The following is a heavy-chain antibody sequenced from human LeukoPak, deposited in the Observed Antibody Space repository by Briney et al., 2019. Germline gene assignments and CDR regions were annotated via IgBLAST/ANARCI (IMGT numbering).Heavy chain of an antibody. J-gene: IGHJ4*02. V-gene: IGHV1-2*02. CDR2: INPNSGGT. Sequence: ASVKVSCKASGGTFSSYAISWVRQAPGQGLEWMGWINPNSGGTNYAQKFQGRVTMTRDTSISTAYMELSRLRSDDTAVYYCARRGYVDTAMVSDYWGQGTLVTVSS. CDR1: GGTFSSYA. D-gene: IGHD5-18*01. CDR3: ARRGYVDTAMVSDY.